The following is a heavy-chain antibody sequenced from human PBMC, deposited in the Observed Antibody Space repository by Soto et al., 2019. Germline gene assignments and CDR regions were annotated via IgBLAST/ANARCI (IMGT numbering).Heavy chain of an antibody. D-gene: IGHD6-13*01. Sequence: SETLCLTCPVSGGYISSYDLGWIRQPPGKGLEWIASIYYSGRTHNNPALKSRVTMSIDTYTNQFSLKMNSVTAADTAVYYCARHEGGAAADRPLDYWGQGTLVTVSS. CDR2: IYYSGRT. CDR3: ARHEGGAAADRPLDY. CDR1: GGYISSYD. V-gene: IGHV4-39*01. J-gene: IGHJ4*02.